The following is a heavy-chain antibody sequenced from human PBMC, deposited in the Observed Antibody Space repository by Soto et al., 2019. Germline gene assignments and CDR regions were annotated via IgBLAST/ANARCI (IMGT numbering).Heavy chain of an antibody. V-gene: IGHV1-69*13. J-gene: IGHJ4*02. CDR3: TGGGCISTSCYFDY. D-gene: IGHD2-2*01. CDR2: IIPIFGTA. CDR1: GGTFSSYA. Sequence: SVKVSCKASGGTFSSYAISWVRQAPGQGLEWMGGIIPIFGTANYAQKLQGRVTITADESTSTAYMELSSLRSEDTAVYYCTGGGCISTSCYFDYWGQGTLVTVSS.